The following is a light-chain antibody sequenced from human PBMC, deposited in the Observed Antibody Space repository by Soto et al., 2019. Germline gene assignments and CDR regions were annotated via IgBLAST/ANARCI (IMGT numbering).Light chain of an antibody. J-gene: IGLJ1*01. CDR2: YDD. CDR3: CSYAGSYTFV. V-gene: IGLV1-36*01. CDR1: SSNIGNNA. Sequence: QSVLTQPPSVSEAPRQRVTISCSGSSSNIGNNAVNWYQQLPGQAPKIVIYYDDLLTSGVSDRFSGSKSGTSASLAISDVQSDDEADYYCCSYAGSYTFVFGIGTKVTVL.